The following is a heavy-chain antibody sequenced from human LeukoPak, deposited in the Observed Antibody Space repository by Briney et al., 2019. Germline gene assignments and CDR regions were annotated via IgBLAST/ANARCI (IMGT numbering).Heavy chain of an antibody. CDR2: IIPIFGTA. Sequence: SVKVSCKASGGTFSSYAISWVRQAPGQGLEWMGGIIPIFGTATYAQKFQGRVTMTRDTSTSTVYMELSSLRSEDTAVYYCARSDGSGSSFDYWGQGTLVTVSS. V-gene: IGHV1-69*05. CDR1: GGTFSSYA. J-gene: IGHJ4*02. D-gene: IGHD3-10*01. CDR3: ARSDGSGSSFDY.